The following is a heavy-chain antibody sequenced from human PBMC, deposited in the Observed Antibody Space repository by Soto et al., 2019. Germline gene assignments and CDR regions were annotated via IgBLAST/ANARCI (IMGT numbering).Heavy chain of an antibody. D-gene: IGHD3-22*01. Sequence: PGGSLRLSCAASRFTFIDYAMTWVRQAPGKGLEWVSAISAAGGASYYADAAKGRFIISRDNSKNTLYLQMNRVSVEDTAVYYCAKDHKTTYEVDYWGQGTLVTVSS. CDR3: AKDHKTTYEVDY. V-gene: IGHV3-23*01. J-gene: IGHJ4*02. CDR2: ISAAGGAS. CDR1: RFTFIDYA.